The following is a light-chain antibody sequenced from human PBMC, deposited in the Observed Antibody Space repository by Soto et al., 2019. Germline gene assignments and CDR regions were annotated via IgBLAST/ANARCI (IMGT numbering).Light chain of an antibody. CDR2: GAS. J-gene: IGKJ1*01. Sequence: FVLPQSPGTLSLSPGERATLSCRASQSVSSSYLAWYQQKPGKAPRLLIYGASSRATGIPVRFSGSGSGTDFTLTISRLEPEDFAVYYCQQYGSSPWTFGQGTKVDIK. V-gene: IGKV3-20*01. CDR1: QSVSSSY. CDR3: QQYGSSPWT.